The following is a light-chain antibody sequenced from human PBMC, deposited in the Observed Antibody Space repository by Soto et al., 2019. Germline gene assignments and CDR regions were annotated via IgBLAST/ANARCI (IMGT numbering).Light chain of an antibody. V-gene: IGLV2-8*01. CDR2: EVN. J-gene: IGLJ2*01. CDR1: SRDVGAHNY. Sequence: QSALTQPPSASGSPGQSVTISCTGTSRDVGAHNYVSWYQHHPGKAPKLIIYEVNKRPSGVPDRFSGSKSGNTASLTVSGLQAEDESHFYCCTSLGGSKRPFGGGTKVTVL. CDR3: CTSLGGSKRP.